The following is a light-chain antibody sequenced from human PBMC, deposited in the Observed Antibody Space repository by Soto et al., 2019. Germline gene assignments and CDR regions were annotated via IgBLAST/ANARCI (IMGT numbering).Light chain of an antibody. CDR2: DAS. CDR3: RLYTIQSWT. Sequence: SRSRSTLSASVENRVTITCRASQSISSWLAWYQQKPGKAPKLLLYDASSLESGVPSRFSGSGSGTELTLTIISLQDDEVVGDYCRLYTIQSWTFGQGTKVDIK. CDR1: QSISSW. J-gene: IGKJ1*01. V-gene: IGKV1-5*01.